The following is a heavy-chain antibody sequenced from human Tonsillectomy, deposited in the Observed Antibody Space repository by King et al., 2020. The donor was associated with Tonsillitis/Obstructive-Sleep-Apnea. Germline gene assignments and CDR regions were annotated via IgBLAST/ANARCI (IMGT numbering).Heavy chain of an antibody. Sequence: QLQESGPGLVQPSGTLSLTCAVSGGSISSSNWWSWVRQPPGKGLEWIGEIYQSGSTNYNPSLKSRVTISVDKSKNQFSLKLSSVTAADTAVYFCARVMRVGSYGLDLWGRGTLVTVSS. D-gene: IGHD4-17*01. CDR3: ARVMRVGSYGLDL. V-gene: IGHV4-4*02. CDR1: GGSISSSNW. CDR2: IYQSGST. J-gene: IGHJ2*01.